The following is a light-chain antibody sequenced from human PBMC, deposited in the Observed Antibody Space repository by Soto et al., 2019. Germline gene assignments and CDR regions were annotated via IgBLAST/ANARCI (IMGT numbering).Light chain of an antibody. Sequence: EIVLTQSPGTLSLSPGERATLSCRASQSVSNNYLAWYQQKPGQAPRLLIYGASNRATGIPDRFSGSGSGTYFTLTISRLEPEDFAVYYWQQDGSSGTFGQGTKVEIK. V-gene: IGKV3-20*01. J-gene: IGKJ1*01. CDR2: GAS. CDR1: QSVSNNY. CDR3: QQDGSSGT.